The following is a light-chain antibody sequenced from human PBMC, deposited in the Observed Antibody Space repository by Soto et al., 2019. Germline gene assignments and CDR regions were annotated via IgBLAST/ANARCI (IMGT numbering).Light chain of an antibody. J-gene: IGKJ1*01. Sequence: DIQMTQSPSTLSASVGDRVTITCRASQSISSWLAWYQQKPGTAPKFLIYKASSLESGVPSRFSGSGSGTEFTLTISSLQPDDFATYYCQQYNSYPWTFGQGTKVEIK. CDR3: QQYNSYPWT. V-gene: IGKV1-5*03. CDR2: KAS. CDR1: QSISSW.